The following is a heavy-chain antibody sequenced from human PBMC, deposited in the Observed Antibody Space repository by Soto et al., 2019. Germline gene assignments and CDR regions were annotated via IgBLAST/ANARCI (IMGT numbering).Heavy chain of an antibody. V-gene: IGHV3-48*01. CDR1: GFTFSSYS. CDR3: ARGAVAGTRDDAFDI. D-gene: IGHD6-19*01. J-gene: IGHJ3*02. Sequence: GGSLRLSCAASGFTFSSYSMNWVRQAPGKGLEWVSYISSSSSTIYYADSVKGRFTISRDNAKNSLYLQMNSLRAEDTAVYYCARGAVAGTRDDAFDIWGQGTMVTVSS. CDR2: ISSSSSTI.